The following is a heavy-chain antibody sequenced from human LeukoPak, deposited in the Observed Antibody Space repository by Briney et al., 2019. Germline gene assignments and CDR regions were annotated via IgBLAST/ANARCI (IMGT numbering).Heavy chain of an antibody. D-gene: IGHD6-13*01. V-gene: IGHV3-7*01. CDR1: GFTFSSYW. J-gene: IGHJ4*02. CDR2: IKQDGSEK. CDR3: ARRGIVSSSWFDY. Sequence: PGGSLRLSCAASGFTFSSYWMSWVRQAPGKGLKWVANIKQDGSEKYYVDSVKGRFTISRDNAKNSLYLQMNSLRAEDTAVYYCARRGIVSSSWFDYWGQGTLVTVSS.